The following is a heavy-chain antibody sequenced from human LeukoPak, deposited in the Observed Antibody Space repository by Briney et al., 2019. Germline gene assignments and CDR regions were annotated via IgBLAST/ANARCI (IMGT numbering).Heavy chain of an antibody. CDR2: TSSSDAGT. CDR1: GFTFSSYA. Sequence: GGSLRLSCAASGFTFSSYAMSWVRQAPGKGLEWVAATSSSDAGTYHADSVRGRFTISRDNSKNTLYLQMNSLRAEGAAVYFCAKAPVTSCRGAYCYPFDSWGQGTLVTVSS. J-gene: IGHJ4*02. D-gene: IGHD2-21*01. CDR3: AKAPVTSCRGAYCYPFDS. V-gene: IGHV3-23*01.